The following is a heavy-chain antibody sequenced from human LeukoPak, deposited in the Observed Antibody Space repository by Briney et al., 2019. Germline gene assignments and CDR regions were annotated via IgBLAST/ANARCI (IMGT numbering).Heavy chain of an antibody. CDR1: GYTFTGYC. Sequence: ASVKVSCKASGYTFTGYCMHWVRQAPGQGLEWMGWINPDGDVTKSAQKFQGRVTMTTDKSINTVFMELSGLTSDDTALYYCARGPNHYYYMDFWGKGTTVSVSS. J-gene: IGHJ6*03. CDR2: INPDGDVT. D-gene: IGHD2-8*01. V-gene: IGHV1-2*02. CDR3: ARGPNHYYYMDF.